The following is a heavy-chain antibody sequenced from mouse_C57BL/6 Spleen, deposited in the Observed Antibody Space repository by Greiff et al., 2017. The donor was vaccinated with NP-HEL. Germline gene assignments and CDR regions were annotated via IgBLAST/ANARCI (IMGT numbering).Heavy chain of an antibody. D-gene: IGHD1-1*01. J-gene: IGHJ1*03. Sequence: EVKVVESGPGLAKPSQTLSLTCSVTGYSITSDYWNWIRKFPGNKLEYMGYLSYSGSTYYYPSLKSRISIIRATSKNQYYLQLNAVTTEDTATYYCARREAYYGSSYDWYFDVWGTGTTVTVSS. V-gene: IGHV3-8*01. CDR3: ARREAYYGSSYDWYFDV. CDR2: LSYSGST. CDR1: GYSITSDY.